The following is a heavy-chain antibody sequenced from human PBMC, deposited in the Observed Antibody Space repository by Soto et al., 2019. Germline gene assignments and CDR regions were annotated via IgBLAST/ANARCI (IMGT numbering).Heavy chain of an antibody. Sequence: SVKVSCRASGGTFSSYAISWVRQAPGQGLEWMGGIIPIFGTANYAQKFQGRVTITADESTSTAYMELSSLRSEDTAVYYCARSSGYPTGNWFDPWGQGTLVTVSS. CDR3: ARSSGYPTGNWFDP. V-gene: IGHV1-69*13. CDR2: IIPIFGTA. J-gene: IGHJ5*02. CDR1: GGTFSSYA. D-gene: IGHD3-22*01.